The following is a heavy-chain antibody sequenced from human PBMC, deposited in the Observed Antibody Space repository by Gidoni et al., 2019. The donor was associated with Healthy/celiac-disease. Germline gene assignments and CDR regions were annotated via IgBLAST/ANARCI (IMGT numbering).Heavy chain of an antibody. CDR2: ISGSGGST. CDR3: AKAYTGYSRYYFDY. D-gene: IGHD6-13*01. CDR1: VFTFSSYA. Sequence: VQLLQSGGGLVQPGGSPRPSCAASVFTFSSYAMSWVRQAPGKGLEWVSAISGSGGSTYYADSVKGRFTISRDNSKNTLYLQMNSLRAEDTAVYYCAKAYTGYSRYYFDYWGQGTLVTVSS. V-gene: IGHV3-23*01. J-gene: IGHJ4*02.